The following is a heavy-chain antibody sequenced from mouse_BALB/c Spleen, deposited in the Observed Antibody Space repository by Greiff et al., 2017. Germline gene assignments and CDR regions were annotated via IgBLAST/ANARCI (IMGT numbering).Heavy chain of an antibody. Sequence: DVKLQESGPGLVKPSQSLSLTCTVTGYSITSDYAWNWIRQFPGNKLEWMGYISYSGSTSYNPSLKSRISITRDTSKNQFFLQLNSVTTEDTATYYCAREGTVGLDYWGQGTTLTVSS. J-gene: IGHJ2*01. D-gene: IGHD1-1*01. CDR1: GYSITSDYA. V-gene: IGHV3-2*02. CDR3: AREGTVGLDY. CDR2: ISYSGST.